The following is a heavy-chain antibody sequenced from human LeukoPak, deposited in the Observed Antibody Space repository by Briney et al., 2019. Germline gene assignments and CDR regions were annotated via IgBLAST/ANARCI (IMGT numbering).Heavy chain of an antibody. CDR3: ASYGYYYDSSGYYYENAFDI. D-gene: IGHD3-22*01. Sequence: SETLSLTCTVSGGSIRSSYYYWGWIRQPPGKGLEWIGSIYDSGSTYYNPSLKSRVTISVDTSKNQFSLELSSVTAADTAVYYCASYGYYYDSSGYYYENAFDIWGQGTMVTVSS. V-gene: IGHV4-39*07. J-gene: IGHJ3*02. CDR2: IYDSGST. CDR1: GGSIRSSYYY.